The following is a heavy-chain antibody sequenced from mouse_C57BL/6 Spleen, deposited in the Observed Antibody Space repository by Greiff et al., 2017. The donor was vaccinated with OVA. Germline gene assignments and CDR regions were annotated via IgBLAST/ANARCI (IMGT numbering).Heavy chain of an antibody. V-gene: IGHV1-19*01. CDR2: INPYNGGT. Sequence: VHVKQSGPVLVKPGASVKMSCKASGYTFTDYYMNWVKQSHGKSLEWIGVINPYNGGTSYNQKFKGKATLTVDKSSSTAYMELNSLTSEDSAVYYCARHPYDYGYAYWGQGTLVTVSA. CDR1: GYTFTDYY. CDR3: ARHPYDYGYAY. D-gene: IGHD2-4*01. J-gene: IGHJ3*01.